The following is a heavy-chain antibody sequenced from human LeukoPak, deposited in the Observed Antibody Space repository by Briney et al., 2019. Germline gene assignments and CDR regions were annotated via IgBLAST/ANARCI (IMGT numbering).Heavy chain of an antibody. V-gene: IGHV4-31*03. CDR3: ARGSGSYYYYGMDV. CDR1: GGSISSGGYY. Sequence: SETLSLTCTVSGGSISSGGYYWSWIRQHPGKGLEWIGYIYYSGSTYCNPSLKSRVTISVDTSKNQFSLKLSSVTAADTAVYYCARGSGSYYYYGMDVWGQGTTVTVSS. D-gene: IGHD1-26*01. CDR2: IYYSGST. J-gene: IGHJ6*02.